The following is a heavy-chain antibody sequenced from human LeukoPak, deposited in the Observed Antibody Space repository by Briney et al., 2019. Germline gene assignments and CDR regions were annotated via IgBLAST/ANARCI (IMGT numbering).Heavy chain of an antibody. Sequence: GGSLRLSCAASGFTFSSYAMHWVRQAPGKGLEWVAFIRYDESITYYADSVRGRFTISRDNSKNTLYLQMNSLRAEDTAVYDCAKVVLWFGELLGPYYFDYWGQGTLVTVSS. D-gene: IGHD3-10*01. CDR1: GFTFSSYA. CDR2: IRYDESIT. V-gene: IGHV3-30*02. J-gene: IGHJ4*02. CDR3: AKVVLWFGELLGPYYFDY.